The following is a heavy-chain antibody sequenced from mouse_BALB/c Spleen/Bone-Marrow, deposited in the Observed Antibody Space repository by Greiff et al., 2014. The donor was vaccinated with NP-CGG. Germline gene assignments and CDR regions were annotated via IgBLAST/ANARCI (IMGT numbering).Heavy chain of an antibody. CDR3: TRSGTLGAMDY. Sequence: VQLKESGGGLVQPGGSRKLSCAASGFTFSSFGMHWVRQAPEKGLEWVAYISSGSSTIYYADTMKGRFTIARDNPKNTLFLQRTSLRAEDTAMYYCTRSGTLGAMDYWGQGTSVTVSS. J-gene: IGHJ4*01. CDR1: GFTFSSFG. CDR2: ISSGSSTI. V-gene: IGHV5-17*02. D-gene: IGHD3-3*01.